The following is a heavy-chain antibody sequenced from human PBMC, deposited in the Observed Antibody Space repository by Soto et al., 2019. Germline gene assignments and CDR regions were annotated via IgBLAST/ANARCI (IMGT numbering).Heavy chain of an antibody. CDR2: ISYDGSNK. CDR3: ARDWGYSGYDLLFGMDV. V-gene: IGHV3-30-3*01. J-gene: IGHJ6*02. Sequence: QPGGSLRLSCAASGFTFSSYAMHWVRQAPGKGLEWVAVISYDGSNKYYADSVKGRFTISRDNSKNTLYLQMNSLRAEDTAVYYCARDWGYSGYDLLFGMDVWGQGTTVTVSS. CDR1: GFTFSSYA. D-gene: IGHD5-12*01.